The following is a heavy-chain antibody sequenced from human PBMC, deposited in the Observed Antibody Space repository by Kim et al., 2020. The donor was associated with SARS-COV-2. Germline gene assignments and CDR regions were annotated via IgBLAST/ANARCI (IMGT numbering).Heavy chain of an antibody. Sequence: SADSVEGRFTISRDNSKNTLYLQMHSLRADDTAVFYCAKGASSLLADASDIWGQGTMVTVSS. D-gene: IGHD6-6*01. CDR3: AKGASSLLADASDI. J-gene: IGHJ3*02. V-gene: IGHV3-23*01.